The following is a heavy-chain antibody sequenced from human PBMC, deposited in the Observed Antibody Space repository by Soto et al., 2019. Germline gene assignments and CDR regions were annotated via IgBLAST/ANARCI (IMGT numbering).Heavy chain of an antibody. CDR2: ISSSSSYI. CDR1: GFTFSSYS. J-gene: IGHJ4*02. Sequence: GGSLRLSCAASGFTFSSYSMNWVRQAPGKGLEWVSSISSSSSYIYYADSVKGRFTISRDNAKNSLYLQMNSLRAEDTAVYYCARDTSAYYDYIWGSYRPYYFDYWGQGTLVTVSS. CDR3: ARDTSAYYDYIWGSYRPYYFDY. V-gene: IGHV3-21*01. D-gene: IGHD3-16*02.